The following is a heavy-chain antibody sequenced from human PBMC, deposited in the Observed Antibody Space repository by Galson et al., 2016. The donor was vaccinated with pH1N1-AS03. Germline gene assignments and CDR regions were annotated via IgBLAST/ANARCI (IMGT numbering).Heavy chain of an antibody. CDR3: ARVSAGSRLLIFDF. CDR1: GFTFSDYD. D-gene: IGHD2-8*01. V-gene: IGHV3-11*04. Sequence: SLRLSCAASGFTFSDYDMSWIRQAPGKGLEWVSPISSSSSPIYYADPVKGRFTTSRDNAKNSVYLQMNSLRAEDTAVYYCARVSAGSRLLIFDFWGQGTLVTVSS. CDR2: ISSSSSPI. J-gene: IGHJ4*02.